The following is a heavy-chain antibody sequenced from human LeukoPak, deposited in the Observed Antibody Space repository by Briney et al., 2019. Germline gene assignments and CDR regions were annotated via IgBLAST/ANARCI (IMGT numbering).Heavy chain of an antibody. D-gene: IGHD5-18*01. CDR2: TYYRSKWYY. V-gene: IGHV6-1*01. CDR3: ARLRRYIKQATSGMDV. CDR1: GDSVSNDTAA. J-gene: IGHJ6*02. Sequence: SQTLSLTCAISGDSVSNDTAAWSWIRQSPSRGLEWLGRTYYRSKWYYDYAISVKSRMTIDLEASKNRFSLHLNSVTPDDTAVYYCARLRRYIKQATSGMDVWGQGTTVTVSS.